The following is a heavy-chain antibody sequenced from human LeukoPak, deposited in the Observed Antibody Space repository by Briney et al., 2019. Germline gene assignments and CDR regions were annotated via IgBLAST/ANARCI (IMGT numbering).Heavy chain of an antibody. J-gene: IGHJ2*01. CDR3: ARASYYYDSSGSISGAMYFDL. Sequence: PGGSLRLSCAASGFTFSDYYMSWIRQAPGKGLEWVSYISSSGSTIYYADSVKGRFTISRDNAKNSLYLQMNSLRAEDTALYHCARASYYYDSSGSISGAMYFDLWGRGTLVTVSS. V-gene: IGHV3-11*01. D-gene: IGHD3-22*01. CDR2: ISSSGSTI. CDR1: GFTFSDYY.